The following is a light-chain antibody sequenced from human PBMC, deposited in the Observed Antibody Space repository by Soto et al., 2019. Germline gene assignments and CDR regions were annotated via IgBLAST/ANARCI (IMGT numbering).Light chain of an antibody. V-gene: IGKV3-20*01. J-gene: IGKJ1*01. CDR2: GAS. CDR1: QSVSSSY. CDR3: QQYGSSPPWT. Sequence: IVLTQSLGTLSLSPVERATLSCLASQSVSSSYLAWYQQEPGQAPRLLIYGASSRATGIPDRFSGSGSGTDFTLTISRLEPEDFAVYYCQQYGSSPPWTFGQGTKVDI.